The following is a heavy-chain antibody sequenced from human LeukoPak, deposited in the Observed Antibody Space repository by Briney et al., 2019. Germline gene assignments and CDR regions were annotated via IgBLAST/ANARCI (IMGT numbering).Heavy chain of an antibody. CDR3: ARDLGGALGAFDY. CDR2: IYSGGST. V-gene: IGHV3-66*01. D-gene: IGHD3-16*01. Sequence: PGGSLRLSCAASGFTVSSNYMSWVRQAPGKGLEWVSVIYSGGSTYYADSVKGRFTISRDNSENTLYLQMNSLRAEDTAVYYCARDLGGALGAFDYWGQGTLVTVSS. J-gene: IGHJ4*02. CDR1: GFTVSSNY.